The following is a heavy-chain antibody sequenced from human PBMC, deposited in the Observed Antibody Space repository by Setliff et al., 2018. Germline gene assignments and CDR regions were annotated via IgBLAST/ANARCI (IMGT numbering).Heavy chain of an antibody. V-gene: IGHV1-69*10. D-gene: IGHD1-7*01. J-gene: IGHJ6*03. CDR3: ARNAITGTTKKYYYHLDV. Sequence: SVKVSCKASGGTFSTLAITWVRQAPGQGLEWMGGTIPLLPLPNYAVKFQGRVTITADKSTSTAYMELSSLTSEDTAVYYCARNAITGTTKKYYYHLDVWGQGTTVTVSS. CDR2: TIPLLPLP. CDR1: GGTFSTLA.